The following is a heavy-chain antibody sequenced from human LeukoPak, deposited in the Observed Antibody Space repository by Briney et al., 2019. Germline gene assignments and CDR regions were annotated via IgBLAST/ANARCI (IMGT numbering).Heavy chain of an antibody. CDR1: DGSISNNNW. D-gene: IGHD5-24*01. V-gene: IGHV4-4*02. Sequence: SETLSLTCAVSDGSISNNNWWSWVRQPPGKGLEFLGEIHHSGSANYNPSLESRATLSIDKSKNEFSLTVRSVTAADTAVYYCARDNLYRDGYNYETFDYWGQGTLVTVS. CDR2: IHHSGSA. CDR3: ARDNLYRDGYNYETFDY. J-gene: IGHJ4*02.